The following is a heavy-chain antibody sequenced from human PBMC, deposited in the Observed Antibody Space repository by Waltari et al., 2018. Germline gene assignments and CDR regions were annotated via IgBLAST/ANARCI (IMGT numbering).Heavy chain of an antibody. V-gene: IGHV3-15*01. Sequence: EGQLVESGGSLVQPGGSVTLSCAASGFAFSDAWMSWVRQVPGKGLEWVGRIKDKSDGGTTDYATPVKGRFTISRDDSKNLLSLEMNSLKTDDTGVYYCVAPWTIWGQGTLVTVSS. CDR3: VAPWTI. CDR1: GFAFSDAW. CDR2: IKDKSDGGTT. D-gene: IGHD3-3*01. J-gene: IGHJ4*02.